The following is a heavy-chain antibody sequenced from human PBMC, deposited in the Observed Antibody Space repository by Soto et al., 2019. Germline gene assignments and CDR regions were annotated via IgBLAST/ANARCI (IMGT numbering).Heavy chain of an antibody. CDR1: GYSFTDYS. V-gene: IGHV5-51*01. CDR3: ARLLLGDYYDTFGYYFDF. Sequence: GESLKISCQASGYSFTDYSIGWVRQMPGKGLEWMGIIYPDDSDTTYSPSFQGQVTISVDKSITTAYLRWSSLKTSDTAMYYCARLLLGDYYDTFGYYFDFWGQGALVTVLL. D-gene: IGHD3-22*01. CDR2: IYPDDSDT. J-gene: IGHJ4*02.